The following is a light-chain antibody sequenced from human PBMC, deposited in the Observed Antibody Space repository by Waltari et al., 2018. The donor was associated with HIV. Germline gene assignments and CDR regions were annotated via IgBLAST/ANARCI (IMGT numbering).Light chain of an antibody. CDR2: AAS. CDR3: QQNYSNPRT. CDR1: QSISSY. Sequence: DIQMTQSPSSLSASVGDRVTITCRASQSISSYLNWYQQTPGKAPKLLIYAASSLQSGVPSRFSGSGSGTDFTLTISSLQPEDFATYYCQQNYSNPRTFGHGTKVEIK. J-gene: IGKJ1*01. V-gene: IGKV1-39*01.